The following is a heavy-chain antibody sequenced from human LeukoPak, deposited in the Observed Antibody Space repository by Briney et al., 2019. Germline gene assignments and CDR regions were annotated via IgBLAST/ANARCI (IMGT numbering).Heavy chain of an antibody. V-gene: IGHV4-39*01. CDR1: GGSISSSNYY. J-gene: IGHJ4*02. Sequence: PSETLSLTCTFSGGSISSSNYYWGWIRQPPGKGLEWIGSFYNSGSTYYNPSLKSRVTISVDTSKNQFSLKLSSVTAADTAVYYCARLSGVVPIRAYFDYWGQGTLVTVSS. CDR3: ARLSGVVPIRAYFDY. D-gene: IGHD2-2*01. CDR2: FYNSGST.